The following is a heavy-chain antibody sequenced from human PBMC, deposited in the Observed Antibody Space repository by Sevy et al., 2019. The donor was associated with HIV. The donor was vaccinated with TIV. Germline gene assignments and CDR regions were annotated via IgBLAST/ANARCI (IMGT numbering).Heavy chain of an antibody. D-gene: IGHD5-12*01. CDR1: GGSFSGYC. CDR3: ARVKWLRSYYYYYYGMDV. V-gene: IGHV4-34*01. CDR2: INHSGST. Sequence: SETLSLTCAVYGGSFSGYCWSWIRQPPGKGLEWIGEINHSGSTNYNPSLKSRVTISVDTSKNQFSLKLSSVTAADTAVYYCARVKWLRSYYYYYYGMDVWGQGTTVTVSS. J-gene: IGHJ6*02.